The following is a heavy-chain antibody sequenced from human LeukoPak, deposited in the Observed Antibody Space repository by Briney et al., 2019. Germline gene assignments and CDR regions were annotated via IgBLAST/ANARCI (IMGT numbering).Heavy chain of an antibody. V-gene: IGHV4-61*05. D-gene: IGHD3-10*01. CDR1: GGSISSSSYC. CDR2: IHYSGST. CDR3: ARLVWLGESPGSWFDS. J-gene: IGHJ5*01. Sequence: PSETLSLTCSVSGGSISSSSYCWGWIRQPPGKGLEWIGYIHYSGSTNYNPSLESRVAISPDTSKNQLFLKLNSVTAADTAVYYCARLVWLGESPGSWFDSWGQGTLVTVSS.